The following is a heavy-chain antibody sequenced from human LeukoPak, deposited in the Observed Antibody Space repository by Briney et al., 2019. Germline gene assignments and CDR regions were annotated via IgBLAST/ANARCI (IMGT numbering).Heavy chain of an antibody. Sequence: SETLSLTCAVYGGSFSGYYWSWIRQPPGKGLEWIGEINHSGSTNYNPSLKSRVTISVDTSKNQFSLKLSSVTAADTAVYYCARGPQYYDFWSGYEDYRGQGTLVTVSS. CDR3: ARGPQYYDFWSGYEDY. J-gene: IGHJ4*02. CDR2: INHSGST. D-gene: IGHD3-3*01. CDR1: GGSFSGYY. V-gene: IGHV4-34*01.